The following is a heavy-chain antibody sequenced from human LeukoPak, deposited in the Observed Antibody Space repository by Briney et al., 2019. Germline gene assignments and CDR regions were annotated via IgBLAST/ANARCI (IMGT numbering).Heavy chain of an antibody. J-gene: IGHJ4*02. V-gene: IGHV4-39*07. CDR3: ARGPAYYYDSSGYKY. Sequence: SETLSLTCTVSGGSISSSSYYWGWIRQPPGKGLEWIGSIYYSGSTYYNPSLKSRVTISVDTSKNQFSLKLSSVTAADTAVYYCARGPAYYYDSSGYKYWGQGTLVTVSS. CDR2: IYYSGST. D-gene: IGHD3-22*01. CDR1: GGSISSSSYY.